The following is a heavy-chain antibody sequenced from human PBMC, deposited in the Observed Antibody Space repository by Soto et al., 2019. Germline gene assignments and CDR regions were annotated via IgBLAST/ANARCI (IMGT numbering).Heavy chain of an antibody. CDR3: AKVTGYYDSSGYDAFDI. Sequence: GGSLRLSCAASGFTFISYAMSWVRQAPGKGLEWVSAISCSGGSTYYADSVKGRFTISRDNSKNTLYLQMNSLRAEDTAVYYCAKVTGYYDSSGYDAFDIWGQGTMVTVSS. CDR2: ISCSGGST. J-gene: IGHJ3*02. D-gene: IGHD3-22*01. CDR1: GFTFISYA. V-gene: IGHV3-23*01.